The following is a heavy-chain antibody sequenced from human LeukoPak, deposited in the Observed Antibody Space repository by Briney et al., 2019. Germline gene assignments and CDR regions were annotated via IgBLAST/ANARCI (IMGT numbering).Heavy chain of an antibody. Sequence: ASVKVSCKASGSTFTSYYIHWVRQAPGQGLEWMGIINPSGGTTGYAQKFQGRVTMTRDTSTSTVYMELSSLRSDDTAVYYCARAHCSGGACPNWLDPWGQGTLVTVSS. V-gene: IGHV1-46*01. D-gene: IGHD2-15*01. CDR2: INPSGGTT. CDR3: ARAHCSGGACPNWLDP. CDR1: GSTFTSYY. J-gene: IGHJ5*02.